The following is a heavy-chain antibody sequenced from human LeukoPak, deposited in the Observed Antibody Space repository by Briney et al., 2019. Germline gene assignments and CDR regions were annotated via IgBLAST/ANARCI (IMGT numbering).Heavy chain of an antibody. V-gene: IGHV4-61*02. D-gene: IGHD1-26*01. J-gene: IGHJ4*02. Sequence: SETLSLTCTVSGGSISSGSYYWSWIRQPAGKGLEWIGRIYTSGSTNYNPSLKSRVTISVDTSKNQFSLKLSSVTAADTAVYYCARDSGSCLVGYWGQGTLVTVSS. CDR1: GGSISSGSYY. CDR3: ARDSGSCLVGY. CDR2: IYTSGST.